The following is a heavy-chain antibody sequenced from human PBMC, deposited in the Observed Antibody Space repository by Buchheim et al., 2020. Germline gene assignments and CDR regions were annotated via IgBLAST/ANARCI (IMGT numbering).Heavy chain of an antibody. CDR3: ARDRIVGGMLDP. CDR2: IYHSGST. CDR1: GGSISSSNW. Sequence: QVQLQESGPGLVKPSGTLSLTCAVSGGSISSSNWWSWVRQPPGKGLEWIGEIYHSGSTTYNPSLKGRVTLSVDTSKNQFSPKRSSVTAADTAVYYCARDRIVGGMLDPWGQGTL. J-gene: IGHJ5*02. D-gene: IGHD1-14*01. V-gene: IGHV4-4*02.